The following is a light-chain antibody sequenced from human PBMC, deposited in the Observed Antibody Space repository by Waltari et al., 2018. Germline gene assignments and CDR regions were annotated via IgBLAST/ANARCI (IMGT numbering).Light chain of an antibody. CDR2: AAS. CDR1: QSISSY. V-gene: IGKV1-39*01. J-gene: IGKJ2*01. CDR3: QQHDNLPRT. Sequence: DIQMTQSPSSLSASVGARVTITCRASQSISSYLNWYKQKPGKAPKLLIYAASSLQSGVPSRFSGSGSGTDFTLTISSLQPEDFATYYCQQHDNLPRTFGQGTKLEIK.